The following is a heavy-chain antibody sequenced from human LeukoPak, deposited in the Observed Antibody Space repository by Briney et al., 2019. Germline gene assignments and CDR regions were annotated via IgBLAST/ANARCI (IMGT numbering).Heavy chain of an antibody. V-gene: IGHV1-2*06. J-gene: IGHJ3*02. CDR1: GYTFTVYY. CDR2: INPNNGGT. D-gene: IGHD3-22*01. CDR3: ARDDSSGYYLHDAFDI. Sequence: ASVKVSCKASGYTFTVYYIHWVRQAPGQGLEWMGRINPNNGGTNYAQKFQGRVTMTRDMSMSTAYMELSRLRSVDTAVYYCARDDSSGYYLHDAFDIWGQGTMVTVSS.